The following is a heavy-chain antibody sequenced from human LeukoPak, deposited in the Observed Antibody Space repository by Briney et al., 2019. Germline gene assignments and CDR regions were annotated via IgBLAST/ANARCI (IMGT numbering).Heavy chain of an antibody. Sequence: GGSLRLSCAASGFTFSSYAMSWVRQAPGKGREWVSAISGSGGSTYYADSVKGRFTISRDNSKNTLYLQMNSLRAEDTAVYYCARRDYYYDSSGQYYFDYWGQGTLVTVSS. CDR2: ISGSGGST. J-gene: IGHJ4*02. D-gene: IGHD3-22*01. CDR3: ARRDYYYDSSGQYYFDY. V-gene: IGHV3-23*01. CDR1: GFTFSSYA.